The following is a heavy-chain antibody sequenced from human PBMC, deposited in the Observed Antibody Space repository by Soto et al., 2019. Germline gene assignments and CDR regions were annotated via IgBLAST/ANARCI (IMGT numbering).Heavy chain of an antibody. Sequence: SETLSLTCTVSGGSISGYYGMWIRQPPGKGLEWIGYVYYTGNTHYNPSLKSRVTISVDTSKNQFSMNLSSVTAADTAVYYCARVNRDYGTPFDDWGQGTLVTVSS. CDR1: GGSISGYY. J-gene: IGHJ4*02. CDR2: VYYTGNT. CDR3: ARVNRDYGTPFDD. D-gene: IGHD4-17*01. V-gene: IGHV4-59*12.